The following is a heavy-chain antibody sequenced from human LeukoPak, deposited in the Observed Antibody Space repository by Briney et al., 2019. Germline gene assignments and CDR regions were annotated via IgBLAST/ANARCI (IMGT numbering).Heavy chain of an antibody. CDR3: ARRAGAYSHPYDY. CDR2: INQDGSQK. J-gene: IGHJ4*02. D-gene: IGHD4/OR15-4a*01. CDR1: GFTFSTYW. Sequence: SGGSLRLSCAASGFTFSTYWMSWVRQAPGKGLEWVANINQDGSQKYYVDSVKGRFTISRDNAKNLLYLQMNSLRAEDTAVYYCARRAGAYSHPYDYWGQGTLVTVSS. V-gene: IGHV3-7*03.